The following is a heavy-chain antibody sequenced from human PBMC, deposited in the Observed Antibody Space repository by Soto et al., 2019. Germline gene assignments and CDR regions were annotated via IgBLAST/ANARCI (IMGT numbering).Heavy chain of an antibody. Sequence: QLQLQESGSGLVKPSQTLSLTCAVSGGSISSGGYSWSWIRQPPGKGLEWIGYIYHSGSTYYNPSLKSRVTISVDRSKNQFSLKLSSVTAADTAVYYCARGVEVVVATWFDPWGQGTLVTVSS. CDR2: IYHSGST. CDR3: ARGVEVVVATWFDP. CDR1: GGSISSGGYS. D-gene: IGHD2-15*01. J-gene: IGHJ5*02. V-gene: IGHV4-30-2*01.